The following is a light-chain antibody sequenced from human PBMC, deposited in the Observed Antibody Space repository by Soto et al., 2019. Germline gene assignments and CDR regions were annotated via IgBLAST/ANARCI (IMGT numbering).Light chain of an antibody. CDR1: SSNIGSNT. J-gene: IGLJ3*02. CDR2: SNN. Sequence: QSVLTQPPSASGAPGQRVTISCSGSSSNIGSNTVNWYQQFPGTAPRFLMYSNNQRPSGVPDRFSGSKSGTSVFLAISGIQSDDEADYYCAAWDDSRDGPVFGGGTKVTVL. CDR3: AAWDDSRDGPV. V-gene: IGLV1-44*01.